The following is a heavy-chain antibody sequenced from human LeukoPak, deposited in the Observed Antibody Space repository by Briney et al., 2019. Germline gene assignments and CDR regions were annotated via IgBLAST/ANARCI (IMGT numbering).Heavy chain of an antibody. D-gene: IGHD5-18*01. Sequence: ETLSLTCTVSGGSISSYYWSWIRQPAGKGLEWIGRIYTSGSTNYNPSLKSRVTISVDTSKNQFSLKLSSVTAADTAVYYCASSPGSRRGYSYGGLRYWGQGTLVTVSS. CDR1: GGSISSYY. CDR2: IYTSGST. J-gene: IGHJ4*02. V-gene: IGHV4-4*07. CDR3: ASSPGSRRGYSYGGLRY.